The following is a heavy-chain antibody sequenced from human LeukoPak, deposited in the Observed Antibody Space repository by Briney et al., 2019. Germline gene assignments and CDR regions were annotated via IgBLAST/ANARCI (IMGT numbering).Heavy chain of an antibody. Sequence: ASVKVSCKASGYIFTSYGISWVRQAPGQGLEWMGWMSAYNGDTKYAQKLQGRVTMTTDTSTSTAYMELRSLRSDDTAVYYCARDFGYYFDYWGQGTLVTVSS. CDR1: GYIFTSYG. V-gene: IGHV1-18*01. CDR3: ARDFGYYFDY. CDR2: MSAYNGDT. D-gene: IGHD3-16*01. J-gene: IGHJ4*02.